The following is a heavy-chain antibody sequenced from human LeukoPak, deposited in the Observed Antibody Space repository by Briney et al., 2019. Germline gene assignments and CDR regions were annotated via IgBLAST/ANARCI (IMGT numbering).Heavy chain of an antibody. CDR1: GYTFTGYY. CDR3: ARGGYLVYYYDSNGYHY. CDR2: INPNSGGT. Sequence: ASVKVSCKASGYTFTGYYMHWVRQAPGQGLEWMGWINPNSGGTNYAQKFQGRVTMTRDTSISTAYMELSRLRSDDTAVYYCARGGYLVYYYDSNGYHYWGQGTLVTVSS. D-gene: IGHD3-22*01. J-gene: IGHJ4*02. V-gene: IGHV1-2*02.